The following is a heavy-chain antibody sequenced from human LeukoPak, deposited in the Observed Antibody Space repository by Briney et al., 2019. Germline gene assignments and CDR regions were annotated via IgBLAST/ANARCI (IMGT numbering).Heavy chain of an antibody. CDR3: ARGPTYYDFWSGTYFDY. D-gene: IGHD3-3*01. CDR2: INHSGST. Sequence: PSETLSLTCTVSGYSISSGYYWGWIRQPPGKGLEWIGEINHSGSTNYNPSLKSRVTISVDTSKNQFSLKLSSVTAADTAVYYCARGPTYYDFWSGTYFDYWGQGTLVTVSS. V-gene: IGHV4-38-2*02. CDR1: GYSISSGYY. J-gene: IGHJ4*02.